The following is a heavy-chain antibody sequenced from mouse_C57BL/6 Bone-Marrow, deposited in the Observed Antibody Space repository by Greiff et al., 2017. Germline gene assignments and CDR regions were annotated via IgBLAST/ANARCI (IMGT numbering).Heavy chain of an antibody. J-gene: IGHJ4*01. Sequence: VQLQQSGAELARPGASVKLSCKASGYTFTSYGISWVKQRPGQGLEWIGEISPRSGNTYYNEKFKGKATLTADKSSSTAYMELRSLTSEDSAVYYCARWLLQRTIRDAMDYWGQGTSVTVSS. CDR1: GYTFTSYG. CDR2: ISPRSGNT. CDR3: ARWLLQRTIRDAMDY. D-gene: IGHD1-1*01. V-gene: IGHV1-81*01.